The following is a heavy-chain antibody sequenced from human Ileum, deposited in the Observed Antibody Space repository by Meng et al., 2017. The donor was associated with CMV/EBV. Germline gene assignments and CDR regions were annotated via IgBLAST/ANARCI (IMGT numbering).Heavy chain of an antibody. J-gene: IGHJ5*01. CDR3: VRDLSGPIPA. V-gene: IGHV3-48*03. Sequence: GESLKISCVASGFSVSTSEMNWVRQTPGEGLEWVAHISSSGRTIYYADSVKGRFTISRDNAKNSLFLQMNSLRAEDRAQYYCVRDLSGPIPAWGQGTMVTVSS. D-gene: IGHD2-21*01. CDR1: GFSVSTSE. CDR2: ISSSGRTI.